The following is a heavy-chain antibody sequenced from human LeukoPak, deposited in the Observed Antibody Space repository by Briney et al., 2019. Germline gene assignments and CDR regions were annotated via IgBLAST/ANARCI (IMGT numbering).Heavy chain of an antibody. CDR1: GFTFSSYW. V-gene: IGHV3-21*01. Sequence: GGSLRLSCAASGFTFSSYWMSWVRQAPGKGLEWVSSISSSSSYIYYADSVKGRFTISRDNAKNSLYLQMNSLRAEDTAVYYCARGRDGYNCNWGQGTLVTVSS. CDR2: ISSSSSYI. D-gene: IGHD5-24*01. CDR3: ARGRDGYNCN. J-gene: IGHJ4*02.